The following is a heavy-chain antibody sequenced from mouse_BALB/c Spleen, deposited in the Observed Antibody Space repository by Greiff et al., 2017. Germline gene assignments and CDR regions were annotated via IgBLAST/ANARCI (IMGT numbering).Heavy chain of an antibody. Sequence: EVKLMESGGGLVKPGGSLKLSCAASGFTFSSYAMSWVRQSPEKRLEWVAEISSGGSYTYYPDTVTGRFTISRDNAKNTLYLEMSSLRSEDTAMYYCAGVGGGNYVYYYAMDYWGQGTSVTVSS. CDR1: GFTFSSYA. D-gene: IGHD2-1*01. CDR2: ISSGGSYT. J-gene: IGHJ4*01. V-gene: IGHV5-9-4*01. CDR3: AGVGGGNYVYYYAMDY.